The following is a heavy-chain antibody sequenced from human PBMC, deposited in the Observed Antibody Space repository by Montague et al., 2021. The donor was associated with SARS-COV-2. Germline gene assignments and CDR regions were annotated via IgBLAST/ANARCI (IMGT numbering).Heavy chain of an antibody. CDR2: ISDSGST. CDR3: ARHYSATFPAVY. V-gene: IGHV4-59*08. Sequence: SETLSLTCTVSGGPISSFYWSWFRQPPGKGLEWIGYISDSGSTNYNPSLTSRATMSVDTSKNQFSLKVNSVTAADTAVYYCARHYSATFPAVYWGQGTLVTVSS. CDR1: GGPISSFY. D-gene: IGHD2-15*01. J-gene: IGHJ4*02.